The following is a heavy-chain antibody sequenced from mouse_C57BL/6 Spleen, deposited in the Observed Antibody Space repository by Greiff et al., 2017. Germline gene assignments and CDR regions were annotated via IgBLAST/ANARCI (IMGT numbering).Heavy chain of an antibody. J-gene: IGHJ2*01. CDR3: ARGSGYFDY. CDR2: IDPSDSYT. D-gene: IGHD3-2*02. Sequence: QVQLQQPGAELVLPGASVKLSCTASGYTFTSYWMHWVKQRPGQGLEWIGEIDPSDSYTNYNQKFKGKSTLTVDKSSSTAYMQLSSLTSEVSAVYYCARGSGYFDYWGQGTTLTVSS. V-gene: IGHV1-69*01. CDR1: GYTFTSYW.